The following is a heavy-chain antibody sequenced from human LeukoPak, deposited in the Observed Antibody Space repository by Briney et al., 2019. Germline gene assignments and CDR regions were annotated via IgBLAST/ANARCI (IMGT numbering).Heavy chain of an antibody. CDR1: GYTLTELS. CDR2: FDPEDGET. D-gene: IGHD3-10*01. V-gene: IGHV1-24*01. J-gene: IGHJ4*02. Sequence: RASVKVSCKVSGYTLTELSMHWVRQAPGKGLEWMGGFDPEDGETIYAQKFQGRVTMTEDTSTDTTYTELSSLNSEDTAVYYCATAETDGSGSYFYFDYWGQGSLVTVSS. CDR3: ATAETDGSGSYFYFDY.